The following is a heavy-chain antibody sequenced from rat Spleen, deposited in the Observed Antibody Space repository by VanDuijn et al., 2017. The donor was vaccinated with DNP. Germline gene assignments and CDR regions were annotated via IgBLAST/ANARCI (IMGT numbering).Heavy chain of an antibody. J-gene: IGHJ3*01. CDR1: GFIFSDYA. Sequence: EVQLVESGGGLVPPGNSLKLSCAASGFIFSDYAMAWVRQAPTKGLEWVAYIGSDGYAPYYGDSVKGRFTISRDNAKSSLYLQMDSLRSEDTATYYCTTDLAYWGQGTLVTVSS. CDR3: TTDLAY. CDR2: IGSDGYAP. V-gene: IGHV5-20*01.